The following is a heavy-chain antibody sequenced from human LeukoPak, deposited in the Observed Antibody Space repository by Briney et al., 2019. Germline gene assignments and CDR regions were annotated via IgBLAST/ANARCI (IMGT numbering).Heavy chain of an antibody. Sequence: SETLSLTCVLSGASISSSDYYWAWIRQPPGKGLEWIGTVYYSGSTYYNPSLKSRLTISVDTSNNSISLKVTSLTAADTAVYYCARHGSWEPFDYWGQGSLVTVSS. CDR1: GASISSSDYY. V-gene: IGHV4-39*01. J-gene: IGHJ4*02. CDR2: VYYSGST. D-gene: IGHD6-13*01. CDR3: ARHGSWEPFDY.